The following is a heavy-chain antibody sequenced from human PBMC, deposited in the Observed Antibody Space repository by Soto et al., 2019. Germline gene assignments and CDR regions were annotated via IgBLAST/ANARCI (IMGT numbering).Heavy chain of an antibody. CDR2: IHYSGST. J-gene: IGHJ4*02. CDR3: ATLDGMAYSLDY. V-gene: IGHV4-59*01. Sequence: PSETLSLTCTVSGDSITSYYRSWIRQPPGKGLQWIGYIHYSGSTNYNPSLKSRVTISLDRSNNQFSLKVSSVTAADTAVYYCATLDGMAYSLDYWGQGTLVTVSS. CDR1: GDSITSYY. D-gene: IGHD2-15*01.